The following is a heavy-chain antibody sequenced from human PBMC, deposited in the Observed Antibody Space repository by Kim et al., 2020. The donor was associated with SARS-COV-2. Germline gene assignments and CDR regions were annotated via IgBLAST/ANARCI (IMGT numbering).Heavy chain of an antibody. CDR1: GDTLSRNA. V-gene: IGHV1-69*04. Sequence: SVKVSCKASGDTLSRNAINWVRQAPGQGLEWMGRIIPTLDVANYALKFQGRVTITADKSTTTAYMELTNLRSDDTAMYFCSREGFDYWGQGTLVTVSS. J-gene: IGHJ4*02. CDR3: SREGFDY. CDR2: IIPTLDVA.